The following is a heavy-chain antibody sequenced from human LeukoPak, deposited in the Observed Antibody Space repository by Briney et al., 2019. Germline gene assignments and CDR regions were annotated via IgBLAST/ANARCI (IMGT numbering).Heavy chain of an antibody. Sequence: ASVKVSCKASGYTFTGYYMHWVRQAPGQGLEWMGWINPNSGGTNYAQKFQGRVTMTRDTSISTAYMELSRLRSDDTAVYYCARYYDFWSGYYYYYGMYVWGQGTTVTVSS. CDR1: GYTFTGYY. CDR3: ARYYDFWSGYYYYYGMYV. D-gene: IGHD3-3*01. V-gene: IGHV1-2*02. J-gene: IGHJ6*02. CDR2: INPNSGGT.